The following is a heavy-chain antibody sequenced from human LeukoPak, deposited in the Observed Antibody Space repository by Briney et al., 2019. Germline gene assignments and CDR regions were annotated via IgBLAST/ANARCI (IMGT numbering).Heavy chain of an antibody. CDR3: ARAYYDFWSGYRGVDYYYMDV. CDR2: IYPDDSDT. CDR1: GYSFASYW. V-gene: IGHV5-51*01. J-gene: IGHJ6*03. Sequence: GESLKISCKGSGYSFASYWIGWVRQMPGKGLEWMGIIYPDDSDTRYSPSFQGQVTISADKAITTAYVQWRSLKASDTAMYYCARAYYDFWSGYRGVDYYYMDVWGKGTTLTVSS. D-gene: IGHD3-3*01.